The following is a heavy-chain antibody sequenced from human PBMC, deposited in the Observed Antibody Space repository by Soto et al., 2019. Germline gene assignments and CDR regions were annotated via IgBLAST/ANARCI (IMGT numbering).Heavy chain of an antibody. V-gene: IGHV5-51*03. D-gene: IGHD4-17*01. CDR3: ARDRDYRGNSESFDS. CDR1: GYSFTSYW. J-gene: IGHJ3*02. Sequence: PGESLKISCKGSGYSFTSYWIGWVRQMPGKGLECMGIIYPGDSDTRYSPSFQGQVTISADKSISTAYLQWSSLKASDTAMYYCARDRDYRGNSESFDSWGQGTTVTVSS. CDR2: IYPGDSDT.